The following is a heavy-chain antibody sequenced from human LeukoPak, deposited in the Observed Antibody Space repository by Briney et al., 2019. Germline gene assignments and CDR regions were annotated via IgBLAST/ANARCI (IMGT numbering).Heavy chain of an antibody. D-gene: IGHD6-19*01. J-gene: IGHJ4*02. CDR2: IYTSGST. CDR3: ARVLSSGWYYFDY. Sequence: SETLFLTCTVSGGSISSYYWSRIRQPAGKGLEWIGRIYTSGSTNYNPSLKSRVTMSVDTSKNQFSLKLSSVTAADTAVYYCARVLSSGWYYFDYWGQGTLVTVSS. V-gene: IGHV4-4*07. CDR1: GGSISSYY.